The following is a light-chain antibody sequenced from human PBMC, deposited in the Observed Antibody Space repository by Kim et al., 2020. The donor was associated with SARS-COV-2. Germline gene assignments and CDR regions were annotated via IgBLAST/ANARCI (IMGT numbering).Light chain of an antibody. V-gene: IGLV3-19*01. CDR2: GKN. Sequence: SSELTQDPAVSVALGQTVRITCQGDSLRTYYASWYQQKPGQAPVLVIYGKNNRPSGIPDRFSGSNSGDTASLTITGAPAEDEADYYCNSRDSGSNHLVF. CDR3: NSRDSGSNHLV. J-gene: IGLJ1*01. CDR1: SLRTYY.